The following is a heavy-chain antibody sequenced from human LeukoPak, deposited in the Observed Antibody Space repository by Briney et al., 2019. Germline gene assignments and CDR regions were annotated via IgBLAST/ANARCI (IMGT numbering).Heavy chain of an antibody. D-gene: IGHD3-10*01. Sequence: PSETLPLTCAVYGGSFSGYYWSWIRQPPGKGLEWIGEINHSGSTNYNPSLKSRVTISVDTSKNQFSLKLSSVTAADTAVYYCARRYGSGSYHYYYYGMDVWGQGTTVTVSS. J-gene: IGHJ6*02. CDR1: GGSFSGYY. V-gene: IGHV4-34*01. CDR2: INHSGST. CDR3: ARRYGSGSYHYYYYGMDV.